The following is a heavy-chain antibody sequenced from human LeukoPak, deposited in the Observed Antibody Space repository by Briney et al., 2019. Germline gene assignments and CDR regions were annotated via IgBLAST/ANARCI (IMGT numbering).Heavy chain of an antibody. V-gene: IGHV1-46*01. D-gene: IGHD3-22*01. J-gene: IGHJ4*02. CDR3: ARGDKMYYYDSSGYDY. CDR1: GYTFTSYY. Sequence: ASVKVSCKASGYTFTSYYMHWARQAPGQGLEWMGIINPSGGSTSYAQKFQGRVTMTRDTSISTAYMELSRLRSDDTAVYYCARGDKMYYYDSSGYDYWGQGTLVTVSS. CDR2: INPSGGST.